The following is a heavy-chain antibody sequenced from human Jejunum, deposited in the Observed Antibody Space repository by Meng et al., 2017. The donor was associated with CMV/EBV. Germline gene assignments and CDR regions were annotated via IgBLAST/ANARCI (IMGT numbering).Heavy chain of an antibody. CDR1: GYSFSNYW. CDR2: IYPADSDT. CDR3: ARGDQGYQLVLYY. V-gene: IGHV5-51*01. Sequence: SGYSFSNYWIGWVRQMPGKGLEWMGIIYPADSDTRYSPSFQGQVTISADTSNSTAYLQWSSLKAADTAVYYCARGDQGYQLVLYYWGQGTLVTVSS. J-gene: IGHJ4*02. D-gene: IGHD2-2*01.